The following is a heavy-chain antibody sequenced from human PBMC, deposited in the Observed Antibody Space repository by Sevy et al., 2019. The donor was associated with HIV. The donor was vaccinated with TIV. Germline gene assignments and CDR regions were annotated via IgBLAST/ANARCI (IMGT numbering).Heavy chain of an antibody. V-gene: IGHV3-11*05. Sequence: GGSLRLSCAASGFTFSDYYMSWIRQAPGKGLEWVSYISSSSSYTNYADSVKGRFTISRDNAKNSLYLQMNSLRAEDTAVYYCATEGLSGYDAPFAYWGQGTLVTVSS. CDR2: ISSSSSYT. CDR1: GFTFSDYY. J-gene: IGHJ4*02. CDR3: ATEGLSGYDAPFAY. D-gene: IGHD5-12*01.